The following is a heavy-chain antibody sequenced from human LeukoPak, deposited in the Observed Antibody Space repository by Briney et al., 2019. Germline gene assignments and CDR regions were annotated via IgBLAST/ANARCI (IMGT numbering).Heavy chain of an antibody. Sequence: PGGSLRLSCTASGFTFSSYAMTWVRQAPGKGLEWVSYISSSGSTIYYADSVKGRFTISRDNAKNSLYLQMNSLRAEDTAVYYCAELGITMIGGVWGKGTTVTISS. CDR1: GFTFSSYA. CDR3: AELGITMIGGV. J-gene: IGHJ6*04. CDR2: ISSSGSTI. D-gene: IGHD3-10*02. V-gene: IGHV3-48*03.